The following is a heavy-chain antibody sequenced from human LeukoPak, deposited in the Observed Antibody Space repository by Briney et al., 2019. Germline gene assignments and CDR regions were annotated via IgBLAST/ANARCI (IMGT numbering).Heavy chain of an antibody. Sequence: PGGSLRLSCADSGFTVSGSYMSWIRQAPGKGLEWVSILYSVGTIYYADSVKGRFTISRDNSKNTLYLQMNSLRVEDAAVYYCARLVVDSHAFDVWGQGTMVTVSS. CDR1: GFTVSGSY. CDR3: ARLVVDSHAFDV. CDR2: LYSVGTI. D-gene: IGHD6-19*01. J-gene: IGHJ3*01. V-gene: IGHV3-53*01.